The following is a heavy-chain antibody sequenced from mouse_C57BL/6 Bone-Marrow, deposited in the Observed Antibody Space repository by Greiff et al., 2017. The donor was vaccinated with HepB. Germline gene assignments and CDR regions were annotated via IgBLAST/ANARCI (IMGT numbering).Heavy chain of an antibody. CDR1: GDDGGGCW. V-gene: IGHV1-80*01. J-gene: IGHJ4*01. CDR3: ARPTMVTTIYYYAMDY. D-gene: IGHD2-10*01. Sequence: QGQRQKEGAGRGERGGEGERAGEGAGDDGGGCWLNGWGQGWGKVVELIGRVYPGDGDTNYNGKFKGKATLTADKSSSTAYMQLSSLTSEDSAVYFCARPTMVTTIYYYAMDYWGQGTSVTVSS. CDR2: VYPGDGDT.